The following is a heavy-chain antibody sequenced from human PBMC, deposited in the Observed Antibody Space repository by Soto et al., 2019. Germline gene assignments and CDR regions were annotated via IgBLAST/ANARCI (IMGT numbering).Heavy chain of an antibody. Sequence: PSETLSLTCTVSGGSISSGGYYWSWIRQHPGKGLEWIGYIYYSGSTYYNPSLKSRVTISVDTSKNQFSLKLSSVTAADTAVYYCASTGNPRSGLIDYWGQGTLVTVSS. J-gene: IGHJ4*02. CDR3: ASTGNPRSGLIDY. V-gene: IGHV4-31*03. CDR1: GGSISSGGYY. D-gene: IGHD6-19*01. CDR2: IYYSGST.